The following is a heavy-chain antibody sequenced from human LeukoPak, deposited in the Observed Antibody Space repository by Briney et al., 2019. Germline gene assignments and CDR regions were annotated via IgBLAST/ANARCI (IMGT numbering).Heavy chain of an antibody. CDR2: MNPNSGNT. V-gene: IGHV1-8*01. J-gene: IGHJ4*02. D-gene: IGHD2-8*01. CDR3: ARGDCTNGVCLDY. Sequence: ASVKVSCKASGYTFTSYDINWVRQATGQWLEWMGWMNPNSGNTGYAQKFQGRVTMTRNTSISTAYMELSSLRSEDTAVYYCARGDCTNGVCLDYWGQGTLVTVSS. CDR1: GYTFTSYD.